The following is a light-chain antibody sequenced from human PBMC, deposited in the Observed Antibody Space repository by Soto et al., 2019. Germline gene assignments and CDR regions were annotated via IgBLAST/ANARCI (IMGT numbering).Light chain of an antibody. Sequence: VLTQPPSVSGAPGQRVTISCTGSSSNIGAGYDVHWYQQLPGTAPKLLIFGNGNRPSGVPDRFSGSKSDTSASLAITGLQAGDEADYYCQTYDSSLSGLFVFGIGTKVTVL. V-gene: IGLV1-40*01. CDR3: QTYDSSLSGLFV. CDR1: SSNIGAGYD. J-gene: IGLJ1*01. CDR2: GNG.